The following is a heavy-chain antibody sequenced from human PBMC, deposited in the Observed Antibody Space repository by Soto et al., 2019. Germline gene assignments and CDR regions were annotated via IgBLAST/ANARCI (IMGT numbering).Heavy chain of an antibody. CDR2: ISAYNGNT. Sequence: QVQLVQSGAEVKKPGASVKVSCKASGYTFNNYGITWVRQAPGQGLEWMGWISAYNGNTNYARKLQGRVTMTTDTSTSTAYMELRSLRSDDTAVYYCARDSGYSGYGAFDYWGQVTLVTVSS. J-gene: IGHJ4*02. CDR1: GYTFNNYG. V-gene: IGHV1-18*01. CDR3: ARDSGYSGYGAFDY. D-gene: IGHD5-12*01.